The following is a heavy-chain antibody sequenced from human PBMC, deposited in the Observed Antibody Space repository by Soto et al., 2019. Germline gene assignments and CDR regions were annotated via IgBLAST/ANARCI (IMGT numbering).Heavy chain of an antibody. V-gene: IGHV1-8*01. Sequence: QVQLVQSGAEVKKPGASVKVSCKASGYTFTSYDINWVRQATGQGLEWMGWMNPNSGNTGYAQKFQGRVPMTRNSSLSTAYMELSSLRSADTAVYYCARGIKYYDSGDDAFEIWGQETMVTVSS. D-gene: IGHD3-10*01. CDR1: GYTFTSYD. J-gene: IGHJ3*02. CDR3: ARGIKYYDSGDDAFEI. CDR2: MNPNSGNT.